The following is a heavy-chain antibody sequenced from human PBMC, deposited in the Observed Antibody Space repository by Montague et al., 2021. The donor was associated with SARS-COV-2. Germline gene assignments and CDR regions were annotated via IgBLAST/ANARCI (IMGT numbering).Heavy chain of an antibody. J-gene: IGHJ6*02. V-gene: IGHV3-7*01. CDR3: ARATSTTVGDVTTHHYHYGLDV. Sequence: SLRLSCAASGFTFRMYWMNWVRQAPGKGLEWVATIKEDGSEKHYVDSMKGRLTISGDNAKNSLYLHINNLRGEDTAVYYCARATSTTVGDVTTHHYHYGLDVWGQGTTLIVSS. CDR1: GFTFRMYW. CDR2: IKEDGSEK. D-gene: IGHD3-16*01.